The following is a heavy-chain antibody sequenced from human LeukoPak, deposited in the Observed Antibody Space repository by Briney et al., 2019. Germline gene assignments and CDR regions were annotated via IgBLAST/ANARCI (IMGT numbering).Heavy chain of an antibody. CDR3: ARKGSGSYSSFDY. D-gene: IGHD1-26*01. Sequence: PSETLSLTCAVYGGSFSGYYWSWIRQPPGKGLEWIGEINHSGSTNYNPSLKSRVTISVDTSKNQFSLKLSSVTAADTAVYYCARKGSGSYSSFDYWGQGTLVTVSS. J-gene: IGHJ4*02. CDR1: GGSFSGYY. CDR2: INHSGST. V-gene: IGHV4-34*01.